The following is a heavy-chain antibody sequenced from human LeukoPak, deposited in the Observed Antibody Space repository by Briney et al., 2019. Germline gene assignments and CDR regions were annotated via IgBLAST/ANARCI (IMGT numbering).Heavy chain of an antibody. J-gene: IGHJ5*02. D-gene: IGHD2-2*03. CDR2: IRYDDTKI. CDR1: GFIFSDYG. Sequence: HTGGSLRLSCAATGFIFSDYGMHSVRQAPGKGLEWVAFIRYDDTKIEYADSVKGRFTISRDNSKNTMDMQMNSLRPEDTGIYYCAKDVDGYEDWFDPWGQGTLVTVSS. CDR3: AKDVDGYEDWFDP. V-gene: IGHV3-30*02.